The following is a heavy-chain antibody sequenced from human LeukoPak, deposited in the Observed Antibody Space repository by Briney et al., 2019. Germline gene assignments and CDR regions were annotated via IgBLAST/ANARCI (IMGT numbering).Heavy chain of an antibody. CDR1: GGTFSSYA. CDR2: IIPIFGTA. Sequence: ASVKVSCKSSGGTFSSYAISWVRQAPGQGLEWMGGIIPIFGTANYAQKFQGRVTITADESTSTAYMELSSLRSEDTAVYYCAMERWLPLQFVLSWFDPWGQGTMVTVSS. CDR3: AMERWLPLQFVLSWFDP. J-gene: IGHJ5*02. D-gene: IGHD5-24*01. V-gene: IGHV1-69*13.